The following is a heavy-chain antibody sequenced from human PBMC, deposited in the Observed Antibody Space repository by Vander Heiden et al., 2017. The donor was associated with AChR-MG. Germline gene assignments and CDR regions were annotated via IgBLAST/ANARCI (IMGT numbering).Heavy chain of an antibody. J-gene: IGHJ4*02. D-gene: IGHD1-26*01. CDR1: GGSISSSSYY. CDR3: ARRYSGSYFFDY. Sequence: QLQLQESGPGLVKPSETLSLTCTVSGGSISSSSYYWGWIRQPPGKGLEWIGSIYYSGSTYYNPSLKSRVTISVDTSKNQFSLKLSSVNAADTAVYYCARRYSGSYFFDYWGQGTLVTVSS. CDR2: IYYSGST. V-gene: IGHV4-39*01.